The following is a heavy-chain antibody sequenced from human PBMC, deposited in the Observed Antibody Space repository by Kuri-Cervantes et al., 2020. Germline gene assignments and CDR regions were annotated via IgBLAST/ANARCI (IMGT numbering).Heavy chain of an antibody. J-gene: IGHJ4*02. Sequence: GESLKISCAASGFTFSSYEMNWVRQAPGKGLEWVSYISSSGSTIYYADSVKGRFTISRDNAKNSLFLQMNSLRAEDTAVYYCARAYCNTGSCSITGAAGYWGQGTLVTVSS. CDR3: ARAYCNTGSCSITGAAGY. V-gene: IGHV3-48*03. CDR2: ISSSGSTI. CDR1: GFTFSSYE. D-gene: IGHD2-15*01.